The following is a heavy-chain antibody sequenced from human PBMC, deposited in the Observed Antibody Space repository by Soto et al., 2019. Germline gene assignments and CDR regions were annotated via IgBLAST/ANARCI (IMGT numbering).Heavy chain of an antibody. Sequence: EVQLVESGGGVVRPGGSLRLSCAASGFGFDEYGMSWVRQGPGKGLEWVSGINRHGDSTGYADSVKGRVTISRDNAKNSRYLQRNSLRAEDTAVYYCARDHRWGYEYGDYGDSWGQGTLVTVSS. J-gene: IGHJ4*02. D-gene: IGHD4-17*01. CDR1: GFGFDEYG. CDR2: INRHGDST. V-gene: IGHV3-20*04. CDR3: ARDHRWGYEYGDYGDS.